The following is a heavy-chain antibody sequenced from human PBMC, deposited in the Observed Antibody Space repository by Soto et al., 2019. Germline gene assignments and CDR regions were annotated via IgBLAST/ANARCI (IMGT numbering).Heavy chain of an antibody. V-gene: IGHV4-59*01. CDR2: ISKSGST. J-gene: IGHJ4*02. CDR3: ARNTVWYYHEF. Sequence: QVQLQESGPGLVKPSETLSLTCTVSGGSISSSYWSWIRQPPGKGLERLGYISKSGSTNYNTSLKSRLTISGDTSNNQCSLNLSSVTTADTAMYYCARNTVWYYHEFWGQGTLVTVSS. CDR1: GGSISSSY. D-gene: IGHD2-8*02.